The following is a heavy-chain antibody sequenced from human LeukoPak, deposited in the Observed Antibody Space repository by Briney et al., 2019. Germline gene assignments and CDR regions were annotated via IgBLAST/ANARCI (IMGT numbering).Heavy chain of an antibody. CDR3: ARHTHSSGWVFDY. CDR1: GGTFSSYT. CDR2: IIPILGIA. Sequence: SVKVSCNASGGTFSSYTISWVRHAPGQGLEWMGRIIPILGIANYAQKFQGRVTITADKSTSTAYMELRSLRSEDTAVYYCARHTHSSGWVFDYWGQGTLVTVSS. D-gene: IGHD6-19*01. V-gene: IGHV1-69*02. J-gene: IGHJ4*02.